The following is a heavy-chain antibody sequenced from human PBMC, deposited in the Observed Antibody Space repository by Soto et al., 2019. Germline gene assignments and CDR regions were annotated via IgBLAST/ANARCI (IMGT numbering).Heavy chain of an antibody. V-gene: IGHV1-3*01. CDR1: GYTFTSYA. CDR3: ARSYDSSGYYYYHNWFDP. Sequence: ASVKVSCKASGYTFTSYAMHWVRQAPGQRLEWMGWINAGNGNTKYSQKFQGRVTITTDTSTSTAYMELRSLRSDDTAVYYCARSYDSSGYYYYHNWFDPWGQGTLVTVSS. CDR2: INAGNGNT. D-gene: IGHD3-22*01. J-gene: IGHJ5*02.